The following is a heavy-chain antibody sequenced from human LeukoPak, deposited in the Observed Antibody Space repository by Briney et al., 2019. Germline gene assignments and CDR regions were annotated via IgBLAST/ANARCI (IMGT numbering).Heavy chain of an antibody. D-gene: IGHD3-3*01. Sequence: SETLSLTCTVSGGSISSNNSYWSWIRQPAGRGRGWIGRIYTSGSTNYNPSLKSRVTISIDTSKNQFSLKLSSVTAADTAVYYCARAITIFGVVSTFDIWGQGTMVTVSS. V-gene: IGHV4-61*02. CDR1: GGSISSNNSY. J-gene: IGHJ3*02. CDR2: IYTSGST. CDR3: ARAITIFGVVSTFDI.